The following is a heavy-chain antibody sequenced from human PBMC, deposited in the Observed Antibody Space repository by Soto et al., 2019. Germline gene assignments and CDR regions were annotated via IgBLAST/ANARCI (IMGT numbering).Heavy chain of an antibody. V-gene: IGHV3-72*01. J-gene: IGHJ4*01. CDR3: ARWVAGAADC. CDR2: IRNKAQNFIT. Sequence: EVQLVECGGGLVQPGGSLRLSCAASGFSSSDHYMDWVRQAPGKGLEWVGRIRNKAQNFITEYAASVKDRFTISRDDSRNSVYLQMSSLKNEDTAVYYCARWVAGAADCWGQGTQVTVSS. CDR1: GFSSSDHY. D-gene: IGHD2-15*01.